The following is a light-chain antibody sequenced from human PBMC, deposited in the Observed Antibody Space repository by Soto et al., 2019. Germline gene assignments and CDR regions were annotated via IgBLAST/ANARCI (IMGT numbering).Light chain of an antibody. Sequence: EIVLTQSPGTLSFSPGERATLSCRASQSFRSSYLAWYQQKPGQAPRLLIYGASSRATGIPDRFSGSGSGTDFTLTISRLEPEDFAVYYCQQYGSSPAWTFGQGTKVEIK. V-gene: IGKV3-20*01. CDR2: GAS. J-gene: IGKJ1*01. CDR3: QQYGSSPAWT. CDR1: QSFRSSY.